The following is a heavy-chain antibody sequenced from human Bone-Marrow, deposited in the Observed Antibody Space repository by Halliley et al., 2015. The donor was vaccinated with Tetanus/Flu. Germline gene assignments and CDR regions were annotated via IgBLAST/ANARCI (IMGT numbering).Heavy chain of an antibody. J-gene: IGHJ3*01. D-gene: IGHD1-26*01. CDR1: GDSINNYY. Sequence: TLSLTCSVSGDSINNYYWNWIRQPPGKGLEWIGYVYHNEGTNYNPSLERRVTISLDTSKSQLSLRLTSVTAADTAVYYCAGASVSVTVVGASDGWGQGTMVTVSS. V-gene: IGHV4-59*01. CDR2: VYHNEGT. CDR3: AGASVSVTVVGASDG.